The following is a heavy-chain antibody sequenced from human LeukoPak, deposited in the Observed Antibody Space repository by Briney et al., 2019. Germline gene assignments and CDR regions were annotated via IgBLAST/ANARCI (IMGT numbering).Heavy chain of an antibody. D-gene: IGHD2-15*01. CDR2: ISAYNGNT. CDR3: ARVGVYCSGDSCFDY. J-gene: IGHJ4*02. CDR1: GYTFTNYG. V-gene: IGHV1-18*01. Sequence: ASVKVSCKTSGYTFTNYGISWMRQAPGQGLEWMGWISAYNGNTNYAQKVQGRVTMTTDTSTSTAYMELRSLRSDDTAVYYCARVGVYCSGDSCFDYWGQGTLATVSS.